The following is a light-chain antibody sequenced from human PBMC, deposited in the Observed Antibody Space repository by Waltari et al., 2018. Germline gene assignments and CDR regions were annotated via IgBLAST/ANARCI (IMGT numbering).Light chain of an antibody. Sequence: DIQMTQSPSSLSASVGDRVTTTCRASQDINLYVAWFQPRPGKAPNSLIYSASILLIELPSRLXXXXXXXXXXXXXXXLQPEDFATYYCQHYNSFPLTFGGGTKVEIK. CDR2: SAS. J-gene: IGKJ4*01. CDR3: QHYNSFPLT. V-gene: IGKV1-16*01. CDR1: QDINLY.